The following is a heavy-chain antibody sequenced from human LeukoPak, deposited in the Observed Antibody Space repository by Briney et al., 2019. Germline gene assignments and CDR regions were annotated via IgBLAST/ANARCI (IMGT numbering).Heavy chain of an antibody. D-gene: IGHD3-10*01. CDR2: INPNNDDT. CDR3: AREGRTYRLSQRDYYYYGMDV. V-gene: IGHV1-2*02. CDR1: GYTFTGKY. J-gene: IGHJ6*02. Sequence: GASMKVSCKASGYTFTGKYMHWVRQAPGQGLEWMGWINPNNDDTNYAQKFQGRVTMTRDTSLSTAYMELSRLRSDDTAVYYCAREGRTYRLSQRDYYYYGMDVWGQGTTVTVSS.